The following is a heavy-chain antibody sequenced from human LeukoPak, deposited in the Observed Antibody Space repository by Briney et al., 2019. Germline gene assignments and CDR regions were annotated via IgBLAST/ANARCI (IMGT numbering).Heavy chain of an antibody. Sequence: ASVKVSCKASGYTFSSFGIGWMRQAPGQGLEWMGWISTYDGSTHYAQNLQGRVTLTTDTSTSTAYMDLRSLRSDDTALYYCARVGSRGVQLERRNWFDPWGQGTLVTVSS. D-gene: IGHD1-1*01. CDR2: ISTYDGST. V-gene: IGHV1-18*01. J-gene: IGHJ5*01. CDR1: GYTFSSFG. CDR3: ARVGSRGVQLERRNWFDP.